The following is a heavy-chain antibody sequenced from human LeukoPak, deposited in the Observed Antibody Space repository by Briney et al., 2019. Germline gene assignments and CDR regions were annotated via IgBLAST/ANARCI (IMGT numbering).Heavy chain of an antibody. V-gene: IGHV4-59*08. Sequence: SETLSLTCAVYGGSISSYYWSWIRQPPGKGLEWIGYIYYSGSTNYNPSLKSRVTISVDTSKNQFSLKLSSVTAADTAVYYCARRYYDILTGLGDAFDIWGQGTMVTVSS. CDR2: IYYSGST. CDR3: ARRYYDILTGLGDAFDI. CDR1: GGSISSYY. J-gene: IGHJ3*02. D-gene: IGHD3-9*01.